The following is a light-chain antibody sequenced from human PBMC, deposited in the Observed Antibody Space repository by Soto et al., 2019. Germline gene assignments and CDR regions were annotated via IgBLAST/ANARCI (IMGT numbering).Light chain of an antibody. J-gene: IGLJ1*01. CDR1: SSDVGGYNY. Sequence: QSALTQPRSVSGSPGQSVTISCTGTSSDVGGYNYVSWYQQHPGKAPKLMIYDVSKWPSGVPDRFSGSKSGNTASLTISGLQAEDEADYYCCSYAGSPLYVFGTGTKVTVL. CDR2: DVS. V-gene: IGLV2-11*01. CDR3: CSYAGSPLYV.